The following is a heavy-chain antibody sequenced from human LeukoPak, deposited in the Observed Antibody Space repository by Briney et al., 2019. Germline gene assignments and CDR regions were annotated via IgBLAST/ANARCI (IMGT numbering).Heavy chain of an antibody. Sequence: GGSLRLSCAASGFTFSDYYMSWVRQAPGKGVEGVSYISSSGSTKYYADAVKGGFTISSHNAKTSLYLQINSLRAEHTAVYYCARDSGVVSGSYRYYYYYYGMDVWGQGTTVTVSS. CDR1: GFTFSDYY. CDR2: ISSSGSTK. CDR3: ARDSGVVSGSYRYYYYYYGMDV. J-gene: IGHJ6*02. D-gene: IGHD1-26*01. V-gene: IGHV3-11*01.